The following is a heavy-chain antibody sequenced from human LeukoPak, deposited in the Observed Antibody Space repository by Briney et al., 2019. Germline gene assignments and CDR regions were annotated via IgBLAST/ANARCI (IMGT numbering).Heavy chain of an antibody. CDR3: AKGHYYGSGSLDY. Sequence: GGSLRLSCAASGFTFSSYGMSWVRQAPGKGLEWVSAIGGRDGSTYYADSVKGRFTISRDNSKNTLYVQMNSLRAEDTAVYYCAKGHYYGSGSLDYWGQGTPVTVSS. D-gene: IGHD3-10*01. CDR2: IGGRDGST. V-gene: IGHV3-23*01. CDR1: GFTFSSYG. J-gene: IGHJ4*02.